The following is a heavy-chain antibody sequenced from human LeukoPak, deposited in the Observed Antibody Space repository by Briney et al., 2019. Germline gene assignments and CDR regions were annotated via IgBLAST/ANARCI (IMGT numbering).Heavy chain of an antibody. Sequence: GGSLRLPCAASGFTFSSYAMHWVRQAPGKGLEWVAVISYDGSNKYYADSVKGRFTISRDNSKNTLYLQMNSLRAEDTAVYYCARGPTIAVAGRAEYYFDYWGQGTLVTVSS. D-gene: IGHD6-19*01. CDR2: ISYDGSNK. J-gene: IGHJ4*02. CDR3: ARGPTIAVAGRAEYYFDY. CDR1: GFTFSSYA. V-gene: IGHV3-30*04.